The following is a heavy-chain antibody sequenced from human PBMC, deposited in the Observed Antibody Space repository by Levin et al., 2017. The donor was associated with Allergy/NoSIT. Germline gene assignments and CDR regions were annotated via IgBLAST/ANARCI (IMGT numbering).Heavy chain of an antibody. J-gene: IGHJ6*02. D-gene: IGHD2-21*01. CDR1: GASISTYY. CDR3: ARAPLGEFSYYGIDL. CDR2: ISYNGST. Sequence: SETLSLTCTVSGASISTYYWSWIRQPPGKGLEWIGDISYNGSTNYNPSLKGRVTFSVDTSKDQFSLRLASVTAADTAVYYCARAPLGEFSYYGIDLWGQGTTVAVTS. V-gene: IGHV4-59*01.